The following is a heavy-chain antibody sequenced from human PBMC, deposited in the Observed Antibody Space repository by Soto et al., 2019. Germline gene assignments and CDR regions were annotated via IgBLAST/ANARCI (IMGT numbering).Heavy chain of an antibody. D-gene: IGHD4-4*01. Sequence: EVLLVESGGGLVQPGGSLRLSCAVSGSTFSNDWMHWVRQAPGKGLVLVSHINSDGSGTNYADPVKGRFTIARDNAKSTVYLQMNSLSADDTTVYSCARDRSYTLDVWGQGTAVTVSS. J-gene: IGHJ6*02. CDR3: ARDRSYTLDV. V-gene: IGHV3-74*01. CDR2: INSDGSGT. CDR1: GSTFSNDW.